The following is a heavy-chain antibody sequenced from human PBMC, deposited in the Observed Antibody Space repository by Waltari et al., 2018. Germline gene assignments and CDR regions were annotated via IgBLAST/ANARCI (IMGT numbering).Heavy chain of an antibody. CDR1: GGPFSSYA. V-gene: IGHV1-69*05. J-gene: IGHJ4*02. CDR3: ALHKAVAGRGFDY. CDR2: IIPIFGTA. Sequence: QVQLVQSGAAVKKPGSSVTVSCKASGGPFSSYAISWVRQAPGQGLEWRGGIIPIFGTANYAQKFQGRVTITTDESTSTAYMELSSLRSEDTAVYYCALHKAVAGRGFDYWGQGTLVTVSS. D-gene: IGHD6-19*01.